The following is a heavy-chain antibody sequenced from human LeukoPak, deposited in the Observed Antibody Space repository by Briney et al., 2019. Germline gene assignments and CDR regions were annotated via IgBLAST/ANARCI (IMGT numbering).Heavy chain of an antibody. V-gene: IGHV1-3*01. D-gene: IGHD3/OR15-3a*01. J-gene: IGHJ4*02. CDR1: GYPFTNYA. CDR3: ARGCEERIMLFGMDHPRFDH. Sequence: GASVKVSCKASGYPFTNYAMHWVRQAAGQRLEWMAWINAGNGNTKYSQKFQGRVTIMRDTSASTVYLELSSLRSEDTAVYYCARGCEERIMLFGMDHPRFDHWGQGTPVTVSS. CDR2: INAGNGNT.